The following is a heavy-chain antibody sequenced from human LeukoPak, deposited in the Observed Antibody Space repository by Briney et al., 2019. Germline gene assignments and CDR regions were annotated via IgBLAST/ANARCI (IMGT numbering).Heavy chain of an antibody. CDR1: GFTVSSSY. Sequence: PGGSLRLSCAASGFTVSSSYMSWVRQAPGKGLEWVSVIYSGGSTYYGDSVKGRFTISRDNSKSTVYLQMNSLRVEDAAVYYCSKDLTSDFGGDLDPWGQGTLVTVSS. CDR3: SKDLTSDFGGDLDP. J-gene: IGHJ5*02. CDR2: IYSGGST. D-gene: IGHD3-10*01. V-gene: IGHV3-66*01.